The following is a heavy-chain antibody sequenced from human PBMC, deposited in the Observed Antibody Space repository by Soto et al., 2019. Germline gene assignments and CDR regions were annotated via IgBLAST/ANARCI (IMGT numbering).Heavy chain of an antibody. Sequence: ASVKVSCKASGYTFTSYGISWVRQAPGQGLEWMGWISAYNGNTNYAQKLQGRVTMTTDTSTSTAYMELWSLRSDDTAVYYCARGDELRFLEWPLEGGPYYFDYWGQGTLVTVSS. D-gene: IGHD3-3*01. CDR1: GYTFTSYG. J-gene: IGHJ4*02. CDR2: ISAYNGNT. CDR3: ARGDELRFLEWPLEGGPYYFDY. V-gene: IGHV1-18*01.